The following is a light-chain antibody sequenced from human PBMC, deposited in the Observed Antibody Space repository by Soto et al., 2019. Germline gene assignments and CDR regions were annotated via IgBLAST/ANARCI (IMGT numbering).Light chain of an antibody. Sequence: EIVMTQSPATLSVSPGERDTLSCRASQSVSSNLAWYQQKPGQAPRLLIYGASTRATGIPARFSGSGSGTEVTLTISSLQSEDFAVYYCQQYNNWPLWTFGQGTKVEIK. CDR2: GAS. CDR3: QQYNNWPLWT. J-gene: IGKJ1*01. CDR1: QSVSSN. V-gene: IGKV3-15*01.